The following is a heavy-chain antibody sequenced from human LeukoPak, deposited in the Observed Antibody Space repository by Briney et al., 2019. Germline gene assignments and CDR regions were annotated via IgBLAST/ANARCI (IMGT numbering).Heavy chain of an antibody. J-gene: IGHJ3*02. CDR3: VRGLGWFYYAFDI. CDR2: LYPEGNT. CDR1: GFSVSSEY. D-gene: IGHD3-10*01. V-gene: IGHV3-66*01. Sequence: GGSLRLSCAASGFSVSSEYMDWVRQAPGKGLEWVSILYPEGNTYYTDSVKGRFSISRDTSKNMVYLQMFSLRVEDTAVYHCVRGLGWFYYAFDIWGQGTPVTVSS.